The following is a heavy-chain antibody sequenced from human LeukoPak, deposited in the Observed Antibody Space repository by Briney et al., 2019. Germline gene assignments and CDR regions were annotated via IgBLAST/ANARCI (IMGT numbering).Heavy chain of an antibody. V-gene: IGHV7-4-1*02. CDR3: ARDGVQLVRGAFDI. D-gene: IGHD6-13*01. CDR1: GYTFTNYP. J-gene: IGHJ3*02. CDR2: INTNTGNP. Sequence: ASVKVSCKASGYTFTNYPMNWVRQAPGQGLEWMGWINTNTGNPTYAQGFTGRFVFSLDTSVSTAYLQISSLKAEDTAVYYCARDGVQLVRGAFDIWGQGTMVTVSS.